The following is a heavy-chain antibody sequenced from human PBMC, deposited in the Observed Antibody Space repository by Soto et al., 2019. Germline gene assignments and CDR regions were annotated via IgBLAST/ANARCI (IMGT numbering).Heavy chain of an antibody. CDR3: ARDKDAGWFDMDV. J-gene: IGHJ6*02. CDR2: ISGDATRI. CDR1: GFGFNFFG. D-gene: IGHD3-10*01. V-gene: IGHV3-30*03. Sequence: QVQLVESGGGVVQPGTSLRLSCVASGFGFNFFGIHWVRQAPGKGLEWVAGISGDATRIYYAEDLKGRVTISRVNSENTLYLQMNSLRPEDTALYYCARDKDAGWFDMDVWGQGTTVIV.